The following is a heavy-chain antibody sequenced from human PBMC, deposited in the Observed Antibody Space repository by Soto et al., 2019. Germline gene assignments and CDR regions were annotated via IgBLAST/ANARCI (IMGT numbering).Heavy chain of an antibody. V-gene: IGHV3-33*01. CDR2: IWYDGSNK. D-gene: IGHD2-2*01. Sequence: QVQLVESGGGVVQPGRSLRLSCAASGFTFSSYGMHWVRQAPGKGLEWVAVIWYDGSNKYYADSVKGRFTISRDNSKNTLYLQMNSLRAEDTAVYYCARGGVVVPAAMSIPPYYYYMDVWGKGTTVTVSS. J-gene: IGHJ6*03. CDR1: GFTFSSYG. CDR3: ARGGVVVPAAMSIPPYYYYMDV.